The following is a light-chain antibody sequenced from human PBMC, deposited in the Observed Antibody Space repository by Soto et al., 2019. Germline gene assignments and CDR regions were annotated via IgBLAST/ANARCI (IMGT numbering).Light chain of an antibody. CDR2: DAS. CDR3: KQYNTSPST. V-gene: IGKV1-5*01. Sequence: DIQMTQSPSTLSASVGDRFTITCRASQTISSWLAWYQQNPGKAPKLLIFDASNLESGVPSRFIGSGTGTEFTLTISSLQHDDFASYYCKQYNTSPSTFGQGTKVDIK. J-gene: IGKJ1*01. CDR1: QTISSW.